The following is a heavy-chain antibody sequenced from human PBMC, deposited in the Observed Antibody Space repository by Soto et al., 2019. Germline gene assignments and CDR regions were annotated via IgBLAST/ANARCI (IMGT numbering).Heavy chain of an antibody. CDR2: TNEDGSII. CDR1: GFTFSSYW. D-gene: IGHD2-15*01. CDR3: AKDTPVVMFLFDS. J-gene: IGHJ4*02. V-gene: IGHV3-74*01. Sequence: HPGGSLRLSCAASGFTFSSYWMHWVRQAPGKGLVWVSRTNEDGSIINYADSVKGRFTISRDNAKNTLYLEMNSLRVEDTAVYYCAKDTPVVMFLFDSWGRGTLVTV.